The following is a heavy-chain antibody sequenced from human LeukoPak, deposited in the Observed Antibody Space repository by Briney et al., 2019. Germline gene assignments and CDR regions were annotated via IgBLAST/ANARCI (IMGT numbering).Heavy chain of an antibody. V-gene: IGHV3-23*01. Sequence: GGSLRLSCAASGFTFSSYGMHWVRQAPGKGLEWVSAISGSGGSTYYADSVKGRFTISRDNSKNTLYLQMNSLRAEDTAVYYCAKGKNSGSYYRPKYFDYWGQGTLVTVSS. CDR3: AKGKNSGSYYRPKYFDY. CDR2: ISGSGGST. D-gene: IGHD1-26*01. J-gene: IGHJ4*02. CDR1: GFTFSSYG.